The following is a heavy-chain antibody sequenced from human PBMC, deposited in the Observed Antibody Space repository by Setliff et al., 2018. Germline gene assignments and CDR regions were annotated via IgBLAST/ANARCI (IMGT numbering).Heavy chain of an antibody. D-gene: IGHD2-15*01. CDR1: GFTFSNAW. CDR2: IKSKTDGGTT. CDR3: TTDGGYCSGGSCYSFDY. V-gene: IGHV3-15*01. J-gene: IGHJ4*02. Sequence: GGSLRLSCAASGFTFSNAWMSWVRQAPGKGLEWVGRIKSKTDGGTTDYAAPVKGRFTISRDDSKNTLYLQMNSLKTEDTAAYYCTTDGGYCSGGSCYSFDYWGQGTLVTVSS.